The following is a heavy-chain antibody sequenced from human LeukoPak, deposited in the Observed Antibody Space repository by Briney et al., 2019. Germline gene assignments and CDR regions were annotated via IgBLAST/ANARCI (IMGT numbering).Heavy chain of an antibody. V-gene: IGHV3-23*01. CDR1: GFTFSSYA. J-gene: IGHJ4*02. Sequence: GASLRLSCAASGFTFSSYAMSWVRQAPGKGLEWVSAISGSGGSTYYADSVKGRFTISRDNSKNTLYLRMNSLRAEDTAVYYCAKAPYSSGWYGNDYWGQGTLVTVSS. D-gene: IGHD6-19*01. CDR3: AKAPYSSGWYGNDY. CDR2: ISGSGGST.